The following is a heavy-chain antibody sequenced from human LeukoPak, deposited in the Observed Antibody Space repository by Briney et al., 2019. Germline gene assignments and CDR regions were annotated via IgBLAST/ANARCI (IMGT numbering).Heavy chain of an antibody. J-gene: IGHJ6*03. Sequence: PGGSLRLSCATSGFSFSSYAMSWIRQPPGKGLEWIGSIYYSGSTYYNPSLKSRVTISVDTSKNQFSLKLSSVTAADTAVYYCARTTEGGYTYDYFYYYYMDVWGKGTTVTISS. CDR2: IYYSGST. D-gene: IGHD5-18*01. CDR1: GFSFSSYA. V-gene: IGHV4-38-2*01. CDR3: ARTTEGGYTYDYFYYYYMDV.